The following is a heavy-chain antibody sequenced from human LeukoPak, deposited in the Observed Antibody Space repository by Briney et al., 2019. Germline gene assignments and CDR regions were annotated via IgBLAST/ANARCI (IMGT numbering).Heavy chain of an antibody. V-gene: IGHV1-2*04. Sequence: GASVKVSCKASGYTFTDYYMHWVRQAPGQGLEWMGWINPHSGGTNYAQKFQGWVTMTRDTSISTAYMELSRLRSDDTAVYYCARAGSDYDWAFDIWGQGTMVTVSS. CDR1: GYTFTDYY. CDR3: ARAGSDYDWAFDI. D-gene: IGHD3-22*01. J-gene: IGHJ3*02. CDR2: INPHSGGT.